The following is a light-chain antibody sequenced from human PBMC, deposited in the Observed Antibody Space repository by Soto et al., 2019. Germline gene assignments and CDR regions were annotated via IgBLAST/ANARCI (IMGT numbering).Light chain of an antibody. CDR3: QQRSNWPSIS. CDR2: DAS. Sequence: EIVWTQSPATLSLSPGERATLSCRASQSVSSYLAWYQHKPGQAPRLLIYDASTRATDIPARFSGSGSGTDFTLTISSLESEDSAIYYCQQRSNWPSISFGQGTRLEIK. V-gene: IGKV3-11*01. CDR1: QSVSSY. J-gene: IGKJ5*01.